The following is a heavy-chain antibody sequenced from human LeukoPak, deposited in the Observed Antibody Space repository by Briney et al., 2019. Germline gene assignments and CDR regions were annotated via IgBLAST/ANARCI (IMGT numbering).Heavy chain of an antibody. V-gene: IGHV4-59*01. J-gene: IGHJ4*02. D-gene: IGHD5-24*01. CDR1: GGSISSYY. CDR3: ARDGRGDCYNLFDY. Sequence: PSETLSLTCTVSGGSISSYYWSWIRQPPGKGLEWIGYIYYSGSTNYNPSLKSRVTISVDTSKNQFSLKLSSVTAADTAVYYCARDGRGDCYNLFDYWGQGTLVTVSS. CDR2: IYYSGST.